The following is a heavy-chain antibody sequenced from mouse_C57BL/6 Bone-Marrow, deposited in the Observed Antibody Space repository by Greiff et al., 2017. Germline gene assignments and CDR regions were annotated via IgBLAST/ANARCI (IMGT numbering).Heavy chain of an antibody. D-gene: IGHD3-2*02. J-gene: IGHJ3*01. V-gene: IGHV1-69*01. CDR3: ARIRDSSGYGWFAY. CDR1: GYTFTSYW. CDR2: IDPSDSYT. Sequence: QVQLKQPGAELVMPGASVKLSCKASGYTFTSYWMHWVKQRPGQGLEWIGEIDPSDSYTNYNQKFKGKSTLTVDKSSSTAYMQLSSLTSEDSAVYYWARIRDSSGYGWFAYWGQGTLVTVSA.